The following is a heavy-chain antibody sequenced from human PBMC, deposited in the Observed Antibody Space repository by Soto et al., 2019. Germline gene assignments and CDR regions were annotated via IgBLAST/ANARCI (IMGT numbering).Heavy chain of an antibody. D-gene: IGHD3-9*01. J-gene: IGHJ6*02. CDR3: ARVGRYDILTGFDYYYYYGMDV. CDR2: MNPNSGNT. Sequence: ASVKVSCKASGYTFTSYDINWVRQATGQGLEWMGWMNPNSGNTGYAQKFQGRVTMTRNTSISTAYMELSSLRSEDTAVYYCARVGRYDILTGFDYYYYYGMDVWGQGTTVTVSS. V-gene: IGHV1-8*01. CDR1: GYTFTSYD.